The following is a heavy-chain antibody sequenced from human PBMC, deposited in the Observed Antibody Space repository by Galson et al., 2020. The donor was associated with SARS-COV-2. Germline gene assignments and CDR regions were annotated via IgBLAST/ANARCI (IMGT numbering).Heavy chain of an antibody. V-gene: IGHV1-24*01. D-gene: IGHD3-3*01. CDR1: GYTLTELS. Sequence: ASVKVSCKVSGYTLTELSMHWVRQAPGKGLEWMGGFDPEDGETIYAQKFQGRVTMTEDTSTDTAYMELSSLRSEDTAVYYCATFRRVWSGYYRGRSWFDPWGQGTLVTVSS. J-gene: IGHJ5*02. CDR3: ATFRRVWSGYYRGRSWFDP. CDR2: FDPEDGET.